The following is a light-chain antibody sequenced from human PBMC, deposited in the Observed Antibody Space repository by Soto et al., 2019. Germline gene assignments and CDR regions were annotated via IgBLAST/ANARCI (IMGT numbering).Light chain of an antibody. V-gene: IGKV1-5*01. J-gene: IGKJ1*01. CDR1: QSLGIW. CDR2: DAS. CDR3: QEYNSYSGT. Sequence: DIQMTQSPSTLSGSVGDRVTITCRASQSLGIWLAWHQQKPGKAPKLLIYDASTLKSGVPSRFSGSGSGTKFTLTISSLQPDDVATYYCQEYNSYSGTFGQGTKVDI.